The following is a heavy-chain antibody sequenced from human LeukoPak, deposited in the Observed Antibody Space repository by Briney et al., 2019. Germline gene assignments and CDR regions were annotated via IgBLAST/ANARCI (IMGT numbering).Heavy chain of an antibody. CDR1: GFTFSSYG. D-gene: IGHD2-2*01. Sequence: GGSLRLSCAASGFTFSSYGMHWVRQAPGKGLEWVAVIWYDGSNKYYADSVKGRFTISRDNSKNTLYLQMNSLRAEDTAVYYCASGACSSTSCTYYYYYGMDVWGQGTTVTASS. CDR3: ASGACSSTSCTYYYYYGMDV. CDR2: IWYDGSNK. V-gene: IGHV3-33*01. J-gene: IGHJ6*02.